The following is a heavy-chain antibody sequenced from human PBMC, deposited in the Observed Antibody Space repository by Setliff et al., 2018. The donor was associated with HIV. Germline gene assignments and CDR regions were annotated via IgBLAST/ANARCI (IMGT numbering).Heavy chain of an antibody. J-gene: IGHJ4*02. CDR2: INHSGST. CDR3: ARQGLVLVPASIDWRLPPSPIDY. Sequence: SETLSLTCAVYGGSLSGYYWSWIRQPPGKGLEWIGEINHSGSTNYNPSLKSRVTISVDTSKNQFSLRLSSVTAADTAVYYCARQGLVLVPASIDWRLPPSPIDYWGQGALVTVSS. CDR1: GGSLSGYY. V-gene: IGHV4-34*01. D-gene: IGHD2-2*01.